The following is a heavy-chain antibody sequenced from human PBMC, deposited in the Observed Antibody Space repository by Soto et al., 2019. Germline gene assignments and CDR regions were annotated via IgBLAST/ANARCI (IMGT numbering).Heavy chain of an antibody. V-gene: IGHV1-3*01. CDR2: IXXXXXXT. D-gene: IGHD6-13*01. J-gene: IGHJ4*02. CDR3: XXXXXSTWYRMIDS. Sequence: QVTLVQSGAEVKKPGAAVKISCTASGYVFNKYAIHWVRQAPGPGLESVGWIXXXXXXTEYSQRFQDQVTPPIDTXXXXXXXXXXXXXXXXXXXXXXXXXXXSTWYRMIDSWGPGTRITFPS. CDR1: GYVFNKYA.